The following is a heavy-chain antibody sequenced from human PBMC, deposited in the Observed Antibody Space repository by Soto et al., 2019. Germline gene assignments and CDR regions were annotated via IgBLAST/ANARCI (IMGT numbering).Heavy chain of an antibody. J-gene: IGHJ4*02. CDR3: ARQSFSTSSSFFFYY. Sequence: PSETLSLTCTVSGGSISSGGYYWSCIGQHPGMGLEWIGYIYYSGSTYYDPSLKSRVTISVDTSKNQFSLKLSSVTAADTAVYYFARQSFSTSSSFFFYYWGQGTLVTVSS. CDR1: GGSISSGGYY. D-gene: IGHD6-6*01. V-gene: IGHV4-31*03. CDR2: IYYSGST.